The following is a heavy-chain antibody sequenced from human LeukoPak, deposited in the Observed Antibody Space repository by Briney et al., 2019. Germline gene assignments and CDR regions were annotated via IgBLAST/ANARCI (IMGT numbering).Heavy chain of an antibody. CDR3: ARARYDILTGYSPPGYYFDY. J-gene: IGHJ4*02. CDR1: GGSISSGGYS. CDR2: IYHSGST. V-gene: IGHV4-30-2*01. Sequence: SETLSLTCAVSGGSISSGGYSWSWIRQPPGKGLEWIGYIYHSGSTYYNPSLKSRVTISVDRSKNQFSLKLSSVTAADTAVYYCARARYDILTGYSPPGYYFDYWGQGTLVTVSS. D-gene: IGHD3-9*01.